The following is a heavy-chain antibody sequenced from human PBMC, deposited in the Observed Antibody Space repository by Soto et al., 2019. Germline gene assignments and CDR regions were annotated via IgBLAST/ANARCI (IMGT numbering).Heavy chain of an antibody. CDR2: TYYRSRWYN. CDR3: AVSNAPPRYYMYV. D-gene: IGHD2-8*01. CDR1: GDSVSSNSAA. V-gene: IGHV6-1*01. Sequence: SQTLSLTCAISGDSVSSNSAAWNWIRQSPSRGLEWLGRTYYRSRWYNDYAVSVKSRITVNPDTSKNQFSLHLNSVTPEDTAVYYCAVSNAPPRYYMYVWDQGATLPVSS. J-gene: IGHJ6*03.